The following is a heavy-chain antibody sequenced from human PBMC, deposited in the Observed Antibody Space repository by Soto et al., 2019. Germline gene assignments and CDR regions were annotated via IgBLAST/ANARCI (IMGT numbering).Heavy chain of an antibody. CDR3: ARPRMTTTTRYHGMDV. Sequence: QVQLVESGGGVVQPGGSLRLSCSASGFTFSRYAMHWVRQAPGEGLDWVAVVSFDGSNEYYAESVRGRFTISRDTSKNPLYLQMNSLRPEETAVYFCARPRMTTTTRYHGMDVWGRGTTVTVSS. CDR1: GFTFSRYA. V-gene: IGHV3-30-3*01. J-gene: IGHJ6*02. D-gene: IGHD4-17*01. CDR2: VSFDGSNE.